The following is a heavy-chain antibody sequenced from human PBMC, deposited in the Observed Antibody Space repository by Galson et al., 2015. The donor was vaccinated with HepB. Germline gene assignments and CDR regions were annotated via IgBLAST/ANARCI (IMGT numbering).Heavy chain of an antibody. J-gene: IGHJ3*02. Sequence: SVKVSCTASGFTFTAYYIHWVRQAPGQGLEWIGAINPDSGGTTYAQKFKGGVTMSRDTSITTAYMELSRLTSDDTAVYYCARDNGDFHAFDIWGQGTMVTVSS. CDR1: GFTFTAYY. V-gene: IGHV1-2*02. CDR2: INPDSGGT. D-gene: IGHD2-8*01. CDR3: ARDNGDFHAFDI.